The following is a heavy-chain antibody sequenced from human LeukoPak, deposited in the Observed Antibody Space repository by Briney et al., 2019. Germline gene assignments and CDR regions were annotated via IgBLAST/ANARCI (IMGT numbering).Heavy chain of an antibody. CDR2: IIPIFGTA. CDR1: GGTFSSYA. J-gene: IGHJ3*02. V-gene: IGHV1-69*06. CDR3: ARGWRIQLWFSDAFDI. Sequence: ASVKVSCKASGGTFSSYAISWVRQAPGQGLEWMGGIIPIFGTANYAQKFQGRVTITADKSTSTAYMELSSLRSEDAAVYYCARGWRIQLWFSDAFDIWGQGTMVTVSS. D-gene: IGHD5-18*01.